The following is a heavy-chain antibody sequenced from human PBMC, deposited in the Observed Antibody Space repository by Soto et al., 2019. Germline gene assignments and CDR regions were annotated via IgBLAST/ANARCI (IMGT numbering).Heavy chain of an antibody. V-gene: IGHV4-34*01. CDR3: ARDHKHSSYGYKYYYYYGMDV. J-gene: IGHJ6*02. Sequence: SETLSLTCAVYGGSFSGYYWSWIRQPPGKGLEWIGEINHSGSTNYNPSLKSRVTISVDTSKNQFSLKLSSVTAAYTAVYYCARDHKHSSYGYKYYYYYGMDVWGQGTTVTVSS. CDR2: INHSGST. CDR1: GGSFSGYY. D-gene: IGHD5-18*01.